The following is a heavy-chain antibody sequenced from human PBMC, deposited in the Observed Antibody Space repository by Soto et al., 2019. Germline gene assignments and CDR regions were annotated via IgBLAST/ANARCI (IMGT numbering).Heavy chain of an antibody. Sequence: EVQLVESGGGLVQPGGSLRLFCAASGFTFSNYWMSWVHQAPGKGLEWVANIKQDGNEKNYVDSVKGRFAISRDNGKNSLFLQMNSLRVEDTAVYYCARSLRTAGIGNFDSWGQGTLVTVSS. CDR3: ARSLRTAGIGNFDS. D-gene: IGHD6-13*01. CDR1: GFTFSNYW. J-gene: IGHJ4*02. V-gene: IGHV3-7*03. CDR2: IKQDGNEK.